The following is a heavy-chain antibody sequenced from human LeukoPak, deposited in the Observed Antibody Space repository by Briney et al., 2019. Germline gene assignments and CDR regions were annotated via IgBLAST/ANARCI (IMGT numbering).Heavy chain of an antibody. J-gene: IGHJ3*02. D-gene: IGHD6-6*01. Sequence: ASVKVSCKASGYTFTNYYMHWVRQAPGQGLEWMGIINPSGGSTTYAQKFQGRVTMTRDMSTSTVYMGLSSLRSEDTAVYSCARGEYSSPRSAFGIWGQGTMVTVSS. CDR1: GYTFTNYY. V-gene: IGHV1-46*01. CDR3: ARGEYSSPRSAFGI. CDR2: INPSGGST.